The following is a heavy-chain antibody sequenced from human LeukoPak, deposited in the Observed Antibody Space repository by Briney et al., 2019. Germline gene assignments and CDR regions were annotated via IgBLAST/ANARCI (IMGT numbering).Heavy chain of an antibody. CDR2: ISSSGSTI. J-gene: IGHJ4*02. D-gene: IGHD5-12*01. CDR1: GFTFSSYE. CDR3: ARVAGYSGYGWFDY. V-gene: IGHV3-48*03. Sequence: GGSLRLSCAASGFTFSSYEMNWVRQAPGKGLEWVSYISSSGSTIYYADSVKGRFTISRDNAKNSLYLQMNSLRAEDTAVYYCARVAGYSGYGWFDYWGQGTLVTVSS.